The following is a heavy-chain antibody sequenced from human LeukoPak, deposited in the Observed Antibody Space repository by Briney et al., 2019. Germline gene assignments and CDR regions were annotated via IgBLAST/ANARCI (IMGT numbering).Heavy chain of an antibody. CDR3: ARGGYSSGWYRGAFDI. V-gene: IGHV3-23*01. CDR2: ISGSGGST. Sequence: PGGSLRLSCAASGFTFSSYAMSWVRQAPGKGLEWVSAISGSGGSTYYADSVKGRFTISRDNSKNTLYLQMNSLRAEDTAVYYCARGGYSSGWYRGAFDIWGQGTMVTVSS. D-gene: IGHD6-19*01. J-gene: IGHJ3*02. CDR1: GFTFSSYA.